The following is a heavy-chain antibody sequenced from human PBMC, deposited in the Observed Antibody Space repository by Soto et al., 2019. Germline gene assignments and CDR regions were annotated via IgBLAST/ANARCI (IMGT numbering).Heavy chain of an antibody. CDR1: GGSISSSSYY. CDR2: IYHSGSA. D-gene: IGHD6-19*01. J-gene: IGHJ4*02. Sequence: SETLSLTCTVSGGSISSSSYYWGWIRQPPGKGLEWIGSIYHSGSAYYNPSLKSRVTISVDTSKNQFSLRLTSVTAADTAVYYCARKLNSGWYLDSWGRGTLVTVSS. V-gene: IGHV4-39*01. CDR3: ARKLNSGWYLDS.